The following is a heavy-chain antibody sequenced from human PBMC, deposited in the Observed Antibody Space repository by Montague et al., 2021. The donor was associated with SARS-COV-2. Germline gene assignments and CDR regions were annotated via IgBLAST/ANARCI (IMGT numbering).Heavy chain of an antibody. CDR2: ISDSGSS. CDR3: ASNYSATLPAVY. D-gene: IGHD5-24*01. CDR1: GGYISSFY. Sequence: SETLSLTCTVSGGYISSFYWNWFRQPPGTGLEWIWYISDSGSSNYNPSLTRRVTMSVDTSKNQFSLKVNSVTAADTAVYYCASNYSATLPAVYWGQGTLVTVSS. V-gene: IGHV4-59*12. J-gene: IGHJ4*02.